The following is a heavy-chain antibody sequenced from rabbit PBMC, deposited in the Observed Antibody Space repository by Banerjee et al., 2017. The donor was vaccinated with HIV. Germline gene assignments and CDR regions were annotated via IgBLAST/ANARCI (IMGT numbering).Heavy chain of an antibody. D-gene: IGHD4-1*01. CDR2: IGAGSSGNT. J-gene: IGHJ4*01. CDR3: ARDLAGVIGWNFNL. CDR1: GFSFSSSYW. V-gene: IGHV1S45*01. Sequence: QEQLEESGGDLVKPEGSLTLTCTASGFSFSSSYWICWVRQAPGKGLEWIACIGAGSSGNTYYASWAKGRFTISKASWTTVTLQMTSLTAADTATYFCARDLAGVIGWNFNLWGPGTLVTVS.